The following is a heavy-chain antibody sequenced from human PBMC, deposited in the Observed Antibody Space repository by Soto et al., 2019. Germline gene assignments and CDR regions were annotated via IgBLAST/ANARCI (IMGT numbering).Heavy chain of an antibody. CDR3: ARDSSSGGSSAAARGY. J-gene: IGHJ4*02. V-gene: IGHV3-21*01. CDR1: GFTFSSYS. D-gene: IGHD2-15*01. Sequence: EVQLVESGGGLVKPGGSLRLSCAASGFTFSSYSMNWVRQAPGKGLEWVSSISSSSSYIYYADSVKGRFTISRDNAKNSLYLQMNSPRAEDTAVYYCARDSSSGGSSAAARGYWGQGTLVTVSS. CDR2: ISSSSSYI.